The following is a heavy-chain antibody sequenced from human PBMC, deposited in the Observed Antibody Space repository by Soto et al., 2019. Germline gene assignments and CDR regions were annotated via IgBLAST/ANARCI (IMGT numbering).Heavy chain of an antibody. CDR2: IIPIFGTA. Sequence: QVQLVQSGAEVKKPGSSVKVSCKASGGTFSSYAISWVRQAPGQGLEWMGGIIPIFGTANYAQKFQGRVTITADESTSTAYMELSSLRSEDTAVYYCARSLVDFWSGYPFKPFDYWGQGTLVTVSS. V-gene: IGHV1-69*01. CDR3: ARSLVDFWSGYPFKPFDY. J-gene: IGHJ4*02. D-gene: IGHD3-3*01. CDR1: GGTFSSYA.